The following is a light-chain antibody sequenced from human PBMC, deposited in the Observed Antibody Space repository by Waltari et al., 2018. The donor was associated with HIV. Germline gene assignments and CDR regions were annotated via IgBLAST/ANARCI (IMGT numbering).Light chain of an antibody. CDR1: RSNIAAPYA. Sequence: QPVLTPPPSVSGAPGQRVTISCTRSRSNIAAPYAVTWYQQLPGTAPKLLIYANNNRPSGVPDRFSGSKSGTSASLAITGLQAEDEADYYCQSYDSTLRVVFGGGTKLTVL. CDR3: QSYDSTLRVV. CDR2: ANN. V-gene: IGLV1-40*01. J-gene: IGLJ2*01.